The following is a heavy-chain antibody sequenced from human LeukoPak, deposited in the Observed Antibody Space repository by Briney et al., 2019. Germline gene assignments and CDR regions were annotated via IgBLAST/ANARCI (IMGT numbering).Heavy chain of an antibody. D-gene: IGHD2-2*01. V-gene: IGHV4-4*07. CDR2: IYTSGST. J-gene: IGHJ6*02. CDR1: GGSISHYY. Sequence: SETLSLTCTVSGGSISHYYWSWIRQPAGKGLEWIGRIYTSGSTNSNPSLKSRVTMSVDTSKNQFSLQLSSVTAADTAVYYCARGDIVVVPAAIRRYYYYAMDVWGQGTTVTVSS. CDR3: ARGDIVVVPAAIRRYYYYAMDV.